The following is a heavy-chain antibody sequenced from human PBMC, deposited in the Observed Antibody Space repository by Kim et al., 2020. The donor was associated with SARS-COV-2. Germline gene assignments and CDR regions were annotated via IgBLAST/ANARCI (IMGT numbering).Heavy chain of an antibody. D-gene: IGHD6-19*01. CDR2: IYYSGST. Sequence: SETLSLTCTVSGGSISSYYWSWIRQPPGKGLEWIGYIYYSGSTNYNPSLKSRVTISVDTSKNQFSLKLSSVTAADTAVYYCAGFIAVYGMDVWGQGTTVTVSS. V-gene: IGHV4-59*08. CDR1: GGSISSYY. CDR3: AGFIAVYGMDV. J-gene: IGHJ6*02.